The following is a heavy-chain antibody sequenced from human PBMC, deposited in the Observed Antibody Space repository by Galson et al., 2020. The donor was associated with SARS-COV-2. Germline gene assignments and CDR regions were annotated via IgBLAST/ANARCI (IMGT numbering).Heavy chain of an antibody. CDR3: ARDQTGTTYYYGMDV. CDR1: GGSFSGYY. J-gene: IGHJ6*04. V-gene: IGHV4-34*01. CDR2: INHSGST. D-gene: IGHD1-7*01. Sequence: SETLSLTCAVYGGSFSGYYWSWIRQPPGKGLEWIGEINHSGSTNYNPSLKSRVTISVDTSKNQFSLKLSSVTAADTAVYYCARDQTGTTYYYGMDVWVEGTTVTVSS.